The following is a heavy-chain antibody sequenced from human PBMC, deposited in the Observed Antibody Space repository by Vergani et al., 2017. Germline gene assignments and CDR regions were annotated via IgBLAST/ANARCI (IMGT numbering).Heavy chain of an antibody. CDR1: GDSIISRSYY. J-gene: IGHJ6*03. D-gene: IGHD6-13*01. Sequence: QMQLQESGPGLVKASETLSLTCTVSGDSIISRSYYWAWIGQPPGKGLEWIGSIYNSGNGDSSSSLKSRVTISADTSKNQFSLRLTSVTAADTAVYYCARHKEQLVPGNYYYYYYMDVWGKGTTVTVSS. CDR2: IYNSGNG. CDR3: ARHKEQLVPGNYYYYYYMDV. V-gene: IGHV4-39*01.